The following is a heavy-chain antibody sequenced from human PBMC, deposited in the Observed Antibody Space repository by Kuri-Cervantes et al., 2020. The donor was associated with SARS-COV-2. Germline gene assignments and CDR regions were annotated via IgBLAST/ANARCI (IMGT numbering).Heavy chain of an antibody. D-gene: IGHD5-18*01. J-gene: IGHJ5*02. CDR2: IWYDGSTK. Sequence: GGSLRLSCAASGFNFSSHGMHWVRQAPGKGPEWVAVIWYDGSTKYYAGSVQGRFTVSRDNSKNTLFVQMNSLRAEDTAVYYCARVYGYSYGVTSRRDWFDPWGQGTLVTVSS. CDR3: ARVYGYSYGVTSRRDWFDP. CDR1: GFNFSSHG. V-gene: IGHV3-33*01.